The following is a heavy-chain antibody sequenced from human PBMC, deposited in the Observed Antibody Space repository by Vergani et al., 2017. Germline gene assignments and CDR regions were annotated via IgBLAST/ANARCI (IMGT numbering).Heavy chain of an antibody. Sequence: EVQLVESGGGLVQPGRSLRLSCAASGFTFDDYAMHWVRQAPGKGLEWVSGISWNSGSIGYADSVKGRFTISRDNAKNSLYLQMNSLRAEDTAVYYCAKDIERGSGSYWVDPWGQGTLVTVSS. D-gene: IGHD3-10*01. J-gene: IGHJ5*02. CDR1: GFTFDDYA. CDR2: ISWNSGSI. V-gene: IGHV3-9*01. CDR3: AKDIERGSGSYWVDP.